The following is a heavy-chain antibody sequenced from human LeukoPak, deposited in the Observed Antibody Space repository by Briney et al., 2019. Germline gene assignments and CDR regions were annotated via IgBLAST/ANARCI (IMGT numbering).Heavy chain of an antibody. CDR3: ARGSRIVVVPAASIAWFDP. V-gene: IGHV4-34*01. D-gene: IGHD2-2*01. Sequence: SETLSLTCAVYGGSFSGYYWSWIRQPPGKGLEWIGEINHSGSTNYNPSLKSRVTISVDTSKNQFSLKLSPVTAADTAVYYCARGSRIVVVPAASIAWFDPWGQGTLVTVSS. CDR1: GGSFSGYY. J-gene: IGHJ5*02. CDR2: INHSGST.